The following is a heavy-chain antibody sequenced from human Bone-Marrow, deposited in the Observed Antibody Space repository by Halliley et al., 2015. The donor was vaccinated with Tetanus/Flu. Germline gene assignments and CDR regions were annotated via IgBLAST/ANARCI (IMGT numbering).Heavy chain of an antibody. Sequence: AGSGFSFSNFAMFWVRQAPGKGLEWVSAITGSGATTYYADSVKGRFTVSRDHSHRTLYLQMNSLRAEDTAVYYCAKDGEWFGDLGPEYFLHWGQGTLVTVSS. CDR2: ITGSGATT. J-gene: IGHJ1*01. V-gene: IGHV3-23*01. CDR3: AKDGEWFGDLGPEYFLH. D-gene: IGHD3-10*01. CDR1: GFSFSNFA.